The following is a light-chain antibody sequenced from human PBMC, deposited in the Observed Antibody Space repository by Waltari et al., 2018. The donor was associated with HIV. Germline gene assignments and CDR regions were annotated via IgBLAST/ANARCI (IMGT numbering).Light chain of an antibody. Sequence: HSVVTQPPPASWTPGQRVTISCSGTGPNTGTSSYPCYQHVPGTAPKLLIYMNEHRPSGVPGRFSGSQSGTAASLAINGLQYDDEAGYYCGVWDDSLGGAVFGGGTKLTVL. V-gene: IGLV1-47*01. CDR2: MNE. CDR1: GPNTGTSS. J-gene: IGLJ2*01. CDR3: GVWDDSLGGAV.